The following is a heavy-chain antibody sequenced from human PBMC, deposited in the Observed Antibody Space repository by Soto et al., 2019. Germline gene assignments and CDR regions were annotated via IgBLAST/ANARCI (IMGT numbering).Heavy chain of an antibody. CDR2: IDPSDSQT. D-gene: IGHD3-22*01. Sequence: GESLKMSCKGSGYSFAGYWITWVRQKPGKGLEWMGRIDPSDSQTYYSPSFRGHVTISVTKSITTVFLQWSSLRASDTAMYYCARQIYDSDTGPNFQYYFDSWGQGTPVTVSS. CDR3: ARQIYDSDTGPNFQYYFDS. V-gene: IGHV5-10-1*01. CDR1: GYSFAGYW. J-gene: IGHJ4*02.